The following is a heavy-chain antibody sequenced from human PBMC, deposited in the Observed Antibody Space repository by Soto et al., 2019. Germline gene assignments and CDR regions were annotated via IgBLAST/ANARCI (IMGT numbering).Heavy chain of an antibody. Sequence: ASVKVSCKASGYTFTSYGISWVRQAPGQGLEWMGWISAYNGNTNYAQKLQGRVTMTTDTSTSTAYMELRSLRSDDTAVYYCARDYYDSSGFAGAFDYWGQGTLVTVSS. J-gene: IGHJ4*02. CDR1: GYTFTSYG. CDR3: ARDYYDSSGFAGAFDY. D-gene: IGHD3-22*01. V-gene: IGHV1-18*01. CDR2: ISAYNGNT.